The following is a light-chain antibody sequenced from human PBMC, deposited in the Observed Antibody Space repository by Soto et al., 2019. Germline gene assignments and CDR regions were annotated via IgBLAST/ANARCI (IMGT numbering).Light chain of an antibody. V-gene: IGKV1-5*03. J-gene: IGKJ1*01. Sequence: DIQMTQSPSTLSGSVVDRVTITCLASQTISSWLAWYQQKPGKAPKLLIYKASTLKSGVPSRFSGSGSGTEFTLTISSLQPDDFAVYYCQQYGSSPLWTFGQGTKVDIK. CDR3: QQYGSSPLWT. CDR2: KAS. CDR1: QTISSW.